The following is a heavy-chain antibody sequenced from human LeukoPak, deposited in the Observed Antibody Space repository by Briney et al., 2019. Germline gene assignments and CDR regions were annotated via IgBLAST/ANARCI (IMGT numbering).Heavy chain of an antibody. Sequence: XXPNSGNTGYAQKFQGRVTITRNTSISTAYMELSSLRSEDTAVYYCARRYCGSTSCLHYFDYWGQGTLVTVSS. V-gene: IGHV1-8*03. CDR3: ARRYCGSTSCLHYFDY. J-gene: IGHJ4*02. CDR2: XXPNSGNT. D-gene: IGHD2-2*01.